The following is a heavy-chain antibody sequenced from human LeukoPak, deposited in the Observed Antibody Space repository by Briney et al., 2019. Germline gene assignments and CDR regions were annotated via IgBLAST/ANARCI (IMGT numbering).Heavy chain of an antibody. J-gene: IGHJ6*02. CDR2: IYHSGST. CDR1: GGSISSGGYS. CDR3: ARSPRSHYYYYGMDV. V-gene: IGHV4-30-2*01. Sequence: SETLALTCAVSGGSISSGGYSWSWIRQPPGKGLEWIGYIYHSGSTNYNPSLKSRVTISVDTSKNQFSLKLSSVTAADTAVYYCARSPRSHYYYYGMDVWGQGTTVTVSS.